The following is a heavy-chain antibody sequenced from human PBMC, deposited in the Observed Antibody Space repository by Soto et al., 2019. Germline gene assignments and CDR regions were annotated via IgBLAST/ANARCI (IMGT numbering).Heavy chain of an antibody. V-gene: IGHV1-46*01. J-gene: IGHJ4*02. D-gene: IGHD3-3*01. Sequence: ASVKVSCKASGYTFSNYYMHWVRQVPGQGLEWMGMISPSGTSTTNTQRFQGRVTMTSDTSTSTVHMELSSLRSEDTAVYYCARDPWNYWGQGTLVTVSS. CDR1: GYTFSNYY. CDR3: ARDPWNY. CDR2: ISPSGTST.